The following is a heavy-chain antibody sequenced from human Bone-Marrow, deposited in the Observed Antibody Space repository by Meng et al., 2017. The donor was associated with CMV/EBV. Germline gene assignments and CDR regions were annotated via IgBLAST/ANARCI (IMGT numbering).Heavy chain of an antibody. D-gene: IGHD4-23*01. CDR3: ARDLAGGNPADY. V-gene: IGHV1-18*04. J-gene: IGHJ4*02. Sequence: ASVKVSCKASGYTFTGYYMHWVRQAPGQGPEWMGWIGTYTSDTSYAQKFQGRITLTTDTSTTTAYMELRSLTSDDTAIYYCARDLAGGNPADYWGQGTLVTVSS. CDR1: GYTFTGYY. CDR2: IGTYTSDT.